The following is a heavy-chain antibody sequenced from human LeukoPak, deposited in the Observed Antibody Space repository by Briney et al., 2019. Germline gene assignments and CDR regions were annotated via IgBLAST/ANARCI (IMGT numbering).Heavy chain of an antibody. CDR3: ARVEKNWNYVESPNWFDP. CDR1: GYTFTSYG. CDR2: ISAYNGNT. J-gene: IGHJ5*02. Sequence: ASVKVSCKASGYTFTSYGISWVRQAPGQGLEWMGWISAYNGNTNYAQKLQGRVTMATDTSTSTAYMELRSLRSDDTAVYYCARVEKNWNYVESPNWFDPWGQGTLVTVSS. V-gene: IGHV1-18*01. D-gene: IGHD1-7*01.